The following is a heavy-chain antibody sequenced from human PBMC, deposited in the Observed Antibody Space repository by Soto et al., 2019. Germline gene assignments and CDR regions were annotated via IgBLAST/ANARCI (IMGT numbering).Heavy chain of an antibody. V-gene: IGHV3-23*01. CDR1: GFTFSSYA. CDR2: ISGSGGST. D-gene: IGHD5-18*01. CDR3: AKEPIQLWRYAFDY. Sequence: GESLKISCAASGFTFSSYAMSWVRQAPGKGLEWVSAISGSGGSTYYADSVKGRFTISRDNSKNTLYLQMNSLRAEDTAVHYCAKEPIQLWRYAFDYWGQGTLVTVSS. J-gene: IGHJ4*02.